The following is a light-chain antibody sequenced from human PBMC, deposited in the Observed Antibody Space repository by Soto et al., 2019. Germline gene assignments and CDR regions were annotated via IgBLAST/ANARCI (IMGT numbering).Light chain of an antibody. CDR1: LPISNY. J-gene: IGKJ1*01. CDR3: QQSYSIPT. CDR2: AAS. Sequence: DIQMTQSPSSLSASVGDRATITCRASLPISNYLAGYQQKPGKIPNLLIYAASGLQSGVPSRFRGSRSGTDFTLTISSLQPEDFATYYCQQSYSIPTFGPGTKVDIK. V-gene: IGKV1-39*01.